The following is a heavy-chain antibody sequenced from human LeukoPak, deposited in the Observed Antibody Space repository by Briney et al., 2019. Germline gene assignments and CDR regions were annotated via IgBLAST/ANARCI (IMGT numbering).Heavy chain of an antibody. Sequence: ASVKVSCKASGGTFSSNGIGWLRQAPGQGLEWMGGSIPILGTTSYAQKFQGRVTITADESTSTVYMELRGLKSEDTAIYYCARDPNRAEADNQYNWFDLWDQGTQVTVSS. CDR3: ARDPNRAEADNQYNWFDL. CDR1: GGTFSSNG. D-gene: IGHD1-14*01. V-gene: IGHV1-69*13. CDR2: SIPILGTT. J-gene: IGHJ5*02.